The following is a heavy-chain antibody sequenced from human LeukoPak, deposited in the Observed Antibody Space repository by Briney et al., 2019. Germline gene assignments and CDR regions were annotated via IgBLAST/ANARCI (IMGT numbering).Heavy chain of an antibody. CDR3: ARGPFGREWELLSAFDY. CDR2: IIPIFGTA. J-gene: IGHJ4*02. CDR1: GGTFSSYA. V-gene: IGHV1-69*01. D-gene: IGHD1-26*01. Sequence: GASVKVSCKASGGTFSSYAISWVRQAPGQGLEWMGGIIPIFGTANYAQKFQGRVTITADESTSTAYMELSSLRSEDTAVYYCARGPFGREWELLSAFDYWGQGTLVTVSS.